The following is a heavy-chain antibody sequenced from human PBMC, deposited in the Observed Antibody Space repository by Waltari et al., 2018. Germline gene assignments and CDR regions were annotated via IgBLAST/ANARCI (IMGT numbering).Heavy chain of an antibody. J-gene: IGHJ3*02. D-gene: IGHD3-22*01. CDR1: GDSIRSHF. V-gene: IGHV4-59*11. Sequence: VQLQESGPGLVKPSETLSLRCNVAGDSIRSHFWSWIRQAPGKGLEWIGHWYFSGTKYYNPSLNIRVAISIDTSKNHFSLNLRSVPAADTAIYYCARLPRGSVIIGAFDIWGQGTQVTVSS. CDR3: ARLPRGSVIIGAFDI. CDR2: WYFSGTK.